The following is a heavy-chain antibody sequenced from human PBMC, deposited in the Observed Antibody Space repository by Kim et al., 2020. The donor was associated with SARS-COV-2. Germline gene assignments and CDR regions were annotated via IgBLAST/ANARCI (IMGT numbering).Heavy chain of an antibody. V-gene: IGHV1-8*01. CDR3: ARAIAAAGTSAY. J-gene: IGHJ4*02. Sequence: GYAQKFQGGVTMTRNTSISTAYMGLSSLRSEDTAVYYCARAIAAAGTSAYWGQGTLVTVSS. D-gene: IGHD6-13*01.